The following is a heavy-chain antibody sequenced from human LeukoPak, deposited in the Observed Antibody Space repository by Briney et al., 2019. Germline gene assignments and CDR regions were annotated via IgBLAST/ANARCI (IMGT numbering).Heavy chain of an antibody. V-gene: IGHV4-59*12. J-gene: IGHJ4*02. CDR2: IYYSGST. CDR1: GGPISSYY. Sequence: SETLSLTCTVSGGPISSYYWSWIRQPPGKGLEWIGSIYYSGSTYYNPSLKSRVTISVDTSKNQFSLKLSSVTAADTAVYYCARVKQRTTRDFDYWGQGTLVTVSS. CDR3: ARVKQRTTRDFDY. D-gene: IGHD1-7*01.